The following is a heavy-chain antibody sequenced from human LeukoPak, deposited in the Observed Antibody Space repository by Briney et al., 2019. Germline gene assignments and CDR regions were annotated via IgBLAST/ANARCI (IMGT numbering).Heavy chain of an antibody. V-gene: IGHV3-30-3*01. CDR2: ISYDGSNK. D-gene: IGHD4-23*01. Sequence: SCKASGYTFTAYYMHWVRQAPGKGLEWVAVISYDGSNKYYADSVKGRFTISRDNSKNTLYLQMDSLRAEDTAVYYCARTTVVMDYFDYWGQGTLVTVSS. CDR1: GYTFTAYY. CDR3: ARTTVVMDYFDY. J-gene: IGHJ4*02.